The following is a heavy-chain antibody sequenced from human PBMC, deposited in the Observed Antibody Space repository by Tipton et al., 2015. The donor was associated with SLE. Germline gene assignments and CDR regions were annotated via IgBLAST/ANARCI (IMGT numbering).Heavy chain of an antibody. CDR3: ARYGRGFYFDY. CDR1: GGSFSGYY. D-gene: IGHD1-26*01. V-gene: IGHV4-34*01. Sequence: TLSLTCAVYGGSFSGYYWSWIRQPPGKGLEWIGSIYHSGSTYYNPSLKSRVTISVDTSKNQFSLKLSSVTAADTAVYYCARYGRGFYFDYWGQGTLVTVSS. CDR2: IYHSGST. J-gene: IGHJ4*02.